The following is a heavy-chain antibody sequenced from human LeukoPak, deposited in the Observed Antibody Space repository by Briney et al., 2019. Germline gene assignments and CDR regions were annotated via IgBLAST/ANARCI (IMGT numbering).Heavy chain of an antibody. V-gene: IGHV4-59*01. CDR2: IYYSGST. D-gene: IGHD1-26*01. J-gene: IGHJ6*03. CDR1: GGSISSYY. CDR3: ARGGGGSYHYYYYYMDV. Sequence: PSETLSLTCTVSGGSISSYYWSWIRQPPGQGLEWIGYIYYSGSTNYNPSLKSRVTISVDTSKNQFSLKLSSVTAADTAVYYCARGGGGSYHYYYYYMDVWGKGTTVTVSS.